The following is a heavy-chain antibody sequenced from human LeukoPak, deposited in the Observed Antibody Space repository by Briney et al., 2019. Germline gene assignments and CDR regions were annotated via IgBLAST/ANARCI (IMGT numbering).Heavy chain of an antibody. Sequence: SETLSLTCAGYGGSFSGYYWSWIRQPPGKGLEWIGEINHSGSTNCNPSLKSRVTISVDTSKNQFSLKLSSVTAADTAVYYCARDGGVAPHNWFDPWGQGTLVTVSS. CDR3: ARDGGVAPHNWFDP. CDR1: GGSFSGYY. CDR2: INHSGST. J-gene: IGHJ5*02. V-gene: IGHV4-34*01. D-gene: IGHD2-8*02.